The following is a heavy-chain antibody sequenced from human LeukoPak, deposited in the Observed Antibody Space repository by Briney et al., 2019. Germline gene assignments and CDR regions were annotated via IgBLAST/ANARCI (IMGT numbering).Heavy chain of an antibody. D-gene: IGHD6-13*01. Sequence: GGSVRLSCAASGFTFSSYAMHWVRQAPGKGLEWVAVISYDGSNKYYADSVKGRFTISRDNSKNTLYLQMNSLRAEDTAVYYCAREGPSQQLGTYYFDYWGQGTLVTVSS. CDR3: AREGPSQQLGTYYFDY. J-gene: IGHJ4*02. CDR2: ISYDGSNK. CDR1: GFTFSSYA. V-gene: IGHV3-30-3*01.